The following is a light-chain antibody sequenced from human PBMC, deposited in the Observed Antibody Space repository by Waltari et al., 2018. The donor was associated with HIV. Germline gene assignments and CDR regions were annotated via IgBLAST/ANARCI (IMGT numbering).Light chain of an antibody. CDR2: GAS. Sequence: DIQMTQSPSSLSASVGARVTITCRTSESISTHVNWYQQKSGRPPKLLIYGASSLGSGVPARFSGSGSGSDFTLTISSLQPEDFATYYCQQSYSMPVTFGPGTKMDI. CDR1: ESISTH. V-gene: IGKV1-39*01. CDR3: QQSYSMPVT. J-gene: IGKJ3*01.